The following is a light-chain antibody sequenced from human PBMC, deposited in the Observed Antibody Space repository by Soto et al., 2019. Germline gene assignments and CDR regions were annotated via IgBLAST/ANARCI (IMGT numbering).Light chain of an antibody. CDR3: QQYNSWPYT. J-gene: IGKJ2*01. Sequence: EIVMTQSPATLSVFPGERATLSCRASQSVSSNLVWYQQKPGQAPKLLIYNTFTRATVIPVRFSGSGSGTEFTLTISSLQSEDLAVYYCQQYNSWPYTFGQGTKLEI. CDR1: QSVSSN. V-gene: IGKV3-15*01. CDR2: NTF.